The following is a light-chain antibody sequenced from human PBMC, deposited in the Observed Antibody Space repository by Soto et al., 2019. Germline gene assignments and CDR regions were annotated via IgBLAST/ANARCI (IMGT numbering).Light chain of an antibody. CDR3: QQYNDWPPLA. V-gene: IGKV3-15*01. CDR1: RSVSNY. J-gene: IGKJ1*01. Sequence: ETVMTQSPATLSVSPGERASLSCRASRSVSNYLAWYQHKPGQAPRLLIYGASTRATAIPTRISGSWSEIEFTRTNSRVESEDFAVYYCQQYNDWPPLAFGQGTKVEIK. CDR2: GAS.